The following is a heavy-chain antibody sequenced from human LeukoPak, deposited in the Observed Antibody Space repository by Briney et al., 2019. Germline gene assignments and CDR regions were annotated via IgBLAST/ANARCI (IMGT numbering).Heavy chain of an antibody. CDR1: GYTFTSYG. CDR2: IIPILGIA. D-gene: IGHD2-15*01. J-gene: IGHJ4*02. Sequence: SVKVSCKASGYTFTSYGISWVRQAPGQGLEWMGRIIPILGIANYAQKFQGRVTITADKSTSTAYMELSSLRSEDTAVYYCARCSGGSCYLDYWGQGTLVTVSS. CDR3: ARCSGGSCYLDY. V-gene: IGHV1-69*04.